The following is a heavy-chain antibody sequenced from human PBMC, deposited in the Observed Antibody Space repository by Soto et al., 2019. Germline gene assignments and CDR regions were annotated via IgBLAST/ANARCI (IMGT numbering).Heavy chain of an antibody. V-gene: IGHV1-18*01. Sequence: ASVKVSCKASGYTFTSYGISWVRQAPGQGLEWMGWISAYNGNTNYAQKLQGRVTMTTDTSTSTAYIELRSLRSDDTAVYYFSSDPRPYVYDFWSAISRFGLLGQGTLVTVSS. CDR1: GYTFTSYG. D-gene: IGHD3-3*01. J-gene: IGHJ5*02. CDR2: ISAYNGNT. CDR3: SSDPRPYVYDFWSAISRFGL.